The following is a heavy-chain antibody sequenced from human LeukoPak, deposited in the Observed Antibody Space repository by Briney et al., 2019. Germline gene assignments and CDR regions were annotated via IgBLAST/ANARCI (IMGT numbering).Heavy chain of an antibody. CDR2: IDPSASYT. CDR3: AKRLQRNSDY. D-gene: IGHD1-1*01. Sequence: HGESLKISCKGSGYSLASYWIGWVRRLPGKGREWMGRIDPSASYTTYGTSFSGHATISADKSISTAYLQWSSLKASDTAMYNCAKRLQRNSDYWGQGTLVTVSS. V-gene: IGHV5-10-1*01. CDR1: GYSLASYW. J-gene: IGHJ4*02.